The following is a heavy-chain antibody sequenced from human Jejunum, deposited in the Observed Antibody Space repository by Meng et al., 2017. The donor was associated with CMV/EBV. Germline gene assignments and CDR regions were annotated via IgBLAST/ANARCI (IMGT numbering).Heavy chain of an antibody. D-gene: IGHD6-13*01. CDR2: INEDEDEK. Sequence: SGFEFRNYWMSWVRQAPGKGLEWVANINEDEDEKTFLDSVRGRFTISRDNAKKSLYLQMSSLRAEDTAVYYCARLEPLAAGGFFDYWGQGTPVTVSS. J-gene: IGHJ4*02. CDR1: GFEFRNYW. V-gene: IGHV3-7*01. CDR3: ARLEPLAAGGFFDY.